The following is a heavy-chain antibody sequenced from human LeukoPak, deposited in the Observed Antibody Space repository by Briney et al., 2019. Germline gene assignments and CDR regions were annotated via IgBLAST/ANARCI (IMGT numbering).Heavy chain of an antibody. CDR2: IYYSGST. V-gene: IGHV4-39*07. D-gene: IGHD5-24*01. CDR1: GGSISSSSYY. CDR3: ASSEWLHHTFDY. Sequence: SETLSLTCTVSGGSISSSSYYWGWIRQPPGKGLEWIGSIYYSGSTYYNPSLKSRVTISVDTSKNQFSLKLSSVTAADTAVYYCASSEWLHHTFDYWGQGTLVTVSS. J-gene: IGHJ4*02.